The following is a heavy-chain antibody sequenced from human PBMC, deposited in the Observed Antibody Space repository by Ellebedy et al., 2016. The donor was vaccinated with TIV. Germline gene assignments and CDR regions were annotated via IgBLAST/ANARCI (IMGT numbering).Heavy chain of an antibody. J-gene: IGHJ4*02. CDR2: ISNSGDTT. V-gene: IGHV3-23*01. CDR3: ARASAGLDY. D-gene: IGHD6-13*01. Sequence: GESLKISCVASGFSFSTFAMHWVRQAPGKGLEWVSAISNSGDTTYNADSLKARFTISRDNSKNTLYLKVNSLRAEDTAVYYGARASAGLDYWGQGTLVTVSS. CDR1: GFSFSTFA.